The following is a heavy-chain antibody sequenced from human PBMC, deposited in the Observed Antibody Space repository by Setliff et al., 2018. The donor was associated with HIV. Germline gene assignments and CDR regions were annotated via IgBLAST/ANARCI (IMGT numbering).Heavy chain of an antibody. V-gene: IGHV1-18*01. CDR3: ARDSEWGSYIFWTFDI. Sequence: ASVKVSCKTSGGTFRTSVISWVRQAPGQGLEWMGWISAYNGNTNYAQKLQGRVTMTTDTSTSTAYMELRSLRSDDTAVYYCARDSEWGSYIFWTFDIWGQGTMVTVSS. D-gene: IGHD1-26*01. CDR2: ISAYNGNT. J-gene: IGHJ3*02. CDR1: GGTFRTSV.